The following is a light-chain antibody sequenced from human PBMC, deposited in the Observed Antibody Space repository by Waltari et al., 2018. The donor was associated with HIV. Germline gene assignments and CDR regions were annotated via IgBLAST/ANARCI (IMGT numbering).Light chain of an antibody. Sequence: QSALTQPASVAGSPGQSITISCTGTSSAIGGYDDVSWYQQHPGKAPKLMIFDVNKRPSGVPARFSGSKSGHTASLTISGLQADDEADYYCCSYAGSYTEIFGGGTKLTVL. CDR3: CSYAGSYTEI. V-gene: IGLV2-11*01. J-gene: IGLJ2*01. CDR2: DVN. CDR1: SSAIGGYDD.